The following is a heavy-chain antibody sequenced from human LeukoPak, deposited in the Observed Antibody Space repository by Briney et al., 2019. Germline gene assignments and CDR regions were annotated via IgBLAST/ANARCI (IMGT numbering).Heavy chain of an antibody. CDR3: ARDSRYSSGWFHAFDI. Sequence: GGSLRLSCAASGFTFSSYWMSWVRQAPGNGLEWVANIKQDGSEKYYVDSVKGRFTISRDNAKNSLYLQMNSLRAEDTAVYYCARDSRYSSGWFHAFDIWGQGTMVTVSS. D-gene: IGHD6-19*01. J-gene: IGHJ3*02. V-gene: IGHV3-7*01. CDR2: IKQDGSEK. CDR1: GFTFSSYW.